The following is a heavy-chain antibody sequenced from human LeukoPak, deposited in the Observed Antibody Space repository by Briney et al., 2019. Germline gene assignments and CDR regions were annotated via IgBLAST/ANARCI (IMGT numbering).Heavy chain of an antibody. V-gene: IGHV3-30*18. J-gene: IGHJ5*02. CDR3: AKDRYSTHNWFDP. D-gene: IGHD5-12*01. Sequence: PGRPLRLSCAASGFTFSSYGMHWVRQAPGKGLEWVAIISYDGSYKYYADSVKGRFTISRDNSKNTLYLQMNSLRTEDTAVYYCAKDRYSTHNWFDPWGQGTLVTVSS. CDR2: ISYDGSYK. CDR1: GFTFSSYG.